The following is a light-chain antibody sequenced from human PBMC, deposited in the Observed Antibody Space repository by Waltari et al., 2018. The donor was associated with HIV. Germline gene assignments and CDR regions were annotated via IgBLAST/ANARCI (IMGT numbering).Light chain of an antibody. J-gene: IGLJ3*02. CDR2: RNN. Sequence: QSVMTQPPSASGTPGQRVTISCSGSSSNIGRNYVNWYQQLPGTTPKLRIYRNNQRPSGVPDRFSGSKSGTSASLAISGLRSEDEADYYCAAWDDSLSGSWVFGGGTQVTVL. CDR1: SSNIGRNY. CDR3: AAWDDSLSGSWV. V-gene: IGLV1-47*01.